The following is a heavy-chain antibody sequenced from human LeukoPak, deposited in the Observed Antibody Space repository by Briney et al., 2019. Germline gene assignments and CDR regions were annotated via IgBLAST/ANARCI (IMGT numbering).Heavy chain of an antibody. CDR1: GFTFSNAW. CDR3: TTDPHDGDSNWCEL. V-gene: IGHV3-15*01. D-gene: IGHD2-21*02. J-gene: IGHJ5*02. Sequence: PGRSLRLSCAASGFTFSNAWMIWVRQAPGKGLEWVGRSISKTEGGTTDYAAPVKGRFTISRDDSKNTLYLQMNSLKTEDTAVYYCTTDPHDGDSNWCELWGQGPLLSV. CDR2: SISKTEGGTT.